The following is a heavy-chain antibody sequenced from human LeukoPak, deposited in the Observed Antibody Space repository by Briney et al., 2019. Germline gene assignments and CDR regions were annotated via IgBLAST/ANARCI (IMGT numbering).Heavy chain of an antibody. CDR1: GGSISSYY. V-gene: IGHV4-59*01. D-gene: IGHD7-27*01. Sequence: PSETLSLTCTVSGGSISSYYWSWIRQPPGKGLEWIGYIYYSGSTNYNPSLKSRVTISVDTSKNQFSLNLNSVTAADTAVYYCARSTGDKYYFDYWGQGTLVTVSS. CDR3: ARSTGDKYYFDY. CDR2: IYYSGST. J-gene: IGHJ4*02.